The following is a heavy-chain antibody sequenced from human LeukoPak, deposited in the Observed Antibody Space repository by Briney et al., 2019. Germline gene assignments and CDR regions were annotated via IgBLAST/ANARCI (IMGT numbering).Heavy chain of an antibody. J-gene: IGHJ4*02. V-gene: IGHV3-30-3*01. CDR3: AREYQLRSGYFDY. CDR2: ISYDGSNK. D-gene: IGHD2-2*01. Sequence: GGSLRLSCAASGFTFSSYAMSWVRQAPGKGLEWVAVISYDGSNKYYADSVKGRFTISRDNSKNTLYLQMNSLRAEDTAVYYCAREYQLRSGYFDYWGQGTLVTVSS. CDR1: GFTFSSYA.